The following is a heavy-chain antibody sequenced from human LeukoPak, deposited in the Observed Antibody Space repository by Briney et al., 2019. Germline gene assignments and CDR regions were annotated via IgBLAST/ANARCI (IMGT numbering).Heavy chain of an antibody. CDR3: ARRGSSSPYSGYFPPDY. D-gene: IGHD5-12*01. J-gene: IGHJ4*02. CDR1: GGSISGYY. CDR2: INHSGST. Sequence: SETLSLTCTVSGGSISGYYWSWIRQPPGKGLEWIGEINHSGSTNYNLSLKSRVTISVDTSKNQFSLKLSSVTAADTAVYYCARRGSSSPYSGYFPPDYWGQGTLVTVSS. V-gene: IGHV4-34*01.